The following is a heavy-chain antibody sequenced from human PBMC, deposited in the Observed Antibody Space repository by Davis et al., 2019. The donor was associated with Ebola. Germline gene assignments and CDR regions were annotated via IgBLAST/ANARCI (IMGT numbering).Heavy chain of an antibody. CDR3: AKGTGATPAYHFDS. CDR2: ISGSGGST. D-gene: IGHD1-26*01. V-gene: IGHV3-23*01. Sequence: GESLKISCAGSGFTFSSYAMSWVRQAPGKGLEWVSVISGSGGSTYYADSVKGRFTTSRDNSKNTLYLQMNTLRAEDTAVYYCAKGTGATPAYHFDSWGQGTLVTASS. J-gene: IGHJ4*02. CDR1: GFTFSSYA.